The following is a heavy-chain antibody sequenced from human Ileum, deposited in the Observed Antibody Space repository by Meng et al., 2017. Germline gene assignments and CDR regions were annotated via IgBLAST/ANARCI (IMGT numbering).Heavy chain of an antibody. J-gene: IGHJ3*02. CDR1: GDSVSSNTGA. CDR2: TYYRSKWYN. V-gene: IGHV6-1*01. Sequence: LRLSCAISGDSVSSNTGAWNWIRQSPSRGLEWLGRTYYRSKWYNDYAVSVKSRITINPDTSKSQFSLQLNSVTPEDTAVYYCARGSHYAFDIWGQGTMVTVSS. CDR3: ARGSHYAFDI.